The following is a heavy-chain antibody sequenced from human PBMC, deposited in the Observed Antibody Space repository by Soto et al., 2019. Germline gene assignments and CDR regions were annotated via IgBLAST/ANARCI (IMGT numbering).Heavy chain of an antibody. D-gene: IGHD3-10*01. Sequence: QVQLHESGPGLVKPSQTLSLTCTVSGGSLRSGGYHWSWIRHHPGKGLEWIRNIYYTGNTYYNPSLKSRLIISLDTSKHPFSLRRSSVTAADTAVYYCARVLTYYFGSNTEYGMDLWGQGTTVTVSS. J-gene: IGHJ6*02. CDR3: ARVLTYYFGSNTEYGMDL. CDR2: IYYTGNT. CDR1: GGSLRSGGYH. V-gene: IGHV4-31*03.